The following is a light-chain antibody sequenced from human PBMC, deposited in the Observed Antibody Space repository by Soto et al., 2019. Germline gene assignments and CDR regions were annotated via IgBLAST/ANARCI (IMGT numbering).Light chain of an antibody. V-gene: IGLV2-14*02. CDR2: GVS. CDR1: SSDIGSYDL. CDR3: SSYIDSNTFV. Sequence: QTVVTQPASVSGSPGQSITISCTGTSSDIGSYDLVSWYQQHPGKAPKLIIYGVSNRPSGVSDRFSGSKSGNTASLIISGLQAEDEADYYCSSYIDSNTFVFGTGTKVTVL. J-gene: IGLJ1*01.